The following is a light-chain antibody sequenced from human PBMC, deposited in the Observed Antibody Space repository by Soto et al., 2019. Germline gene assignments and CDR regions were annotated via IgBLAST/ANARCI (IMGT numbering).Light chain of an antibody. CDR2: DAS. CDR1: QSVSGS. Sequence: EIVLTQSPATLSLSPGERATLSCRASQSVSGSLAWYQQKPGQAPRLLIYDASNRATGIPARFSGSGSGTDFTLTISSLEPEDFAVYYCQQRSDWTVTFGPGTKVDI. CDR3: QQRSDWTVT. J-gene: IGKJ3*01. V-gene: IGKV3-11*01.